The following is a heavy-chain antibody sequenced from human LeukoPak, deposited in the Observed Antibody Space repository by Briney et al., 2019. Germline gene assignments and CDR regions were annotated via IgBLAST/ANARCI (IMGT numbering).Heavy chain of an antibody. Sequence: GGSLRLACAASGFTFRSYGMNWVRQAPDKGLEWVATISYDGSNKYYADSVKGRFTISRDNSKNTLYLQMNSLRAEDTAVYYCAKEPFFYDSSGYVDYWGQGTLVTVSS. CDR1: GFTFRSYG. J-gene: IGHJ4*02. D-gene: IGHD3-22*01. CDR3: AKEPFFYDSSGYVDY. V-gene: IGHV3-30*18. CDR2: ISYDGSNK.